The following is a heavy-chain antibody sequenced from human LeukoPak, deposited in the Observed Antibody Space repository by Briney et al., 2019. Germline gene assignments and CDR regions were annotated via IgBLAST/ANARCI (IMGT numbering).Heavy chain of an antibody. V-gene: IGHV7-4-1*02. Sequence: ASVKVSCKASGYTFTSNAMNWVRQAPGQGLEWMGWINTNTGNPTYAQGFTGRFVFSLDTSVSTASLQISSLKAEDTAVYYCARGYTRDMTSVTHFDYWGQGTLVTVSS. CDR1: GYTFTSNA. D-gene: IGHD4-17*01. J-gene: IGHJ4*02. CDR3: ARGYTRDMTSVTHFDY. CDR2: INTNTGNP.